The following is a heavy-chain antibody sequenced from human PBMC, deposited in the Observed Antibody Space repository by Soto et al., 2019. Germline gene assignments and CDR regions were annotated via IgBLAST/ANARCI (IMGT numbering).Heavy chain of an antibody. CDR2: ISAYNGNT. D-gene: IGHD1-26*01. Sequence: QVQLVQSGAEVKKPGASVKVSCKASGYTFTSYGISWVRQAPGQGLEWMGWISAYNGNTNYAQKLQGRVTMTTDTYTSTAYIELRSLRSDDTDVYYCARDKKRELPVLSDHDAFDLWGQGTMVTVS. CDR3: ARDKKRELPVLSDHDAFDL. J-gene: IGHJ3*01. CDR1: GYTFTSYG. V-gene: IGHV1-18*01.